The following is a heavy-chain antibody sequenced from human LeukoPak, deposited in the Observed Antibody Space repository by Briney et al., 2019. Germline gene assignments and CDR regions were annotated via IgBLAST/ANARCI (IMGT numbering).Heavy chain of an antibody. D-gene: IGHD6-13*01. Sequence: SETLSLTCTVSGVSISRGSHYWSWIRQPAGKGLEWIGRIHTIGNTNYSPSLWRRVTISVDTSKNQFSLKLSSVTAADTAVYYCARGIGANIAAAGTVPLIDYWGQGTLVTVSS. CDR1: GVSISRGSHY. CDR3: ARGIGANIAAAGTVPLIDY. J-gene: IGHJ4*02. CDR2: IHTIGNT. V-gene: IGHV4-61*02.